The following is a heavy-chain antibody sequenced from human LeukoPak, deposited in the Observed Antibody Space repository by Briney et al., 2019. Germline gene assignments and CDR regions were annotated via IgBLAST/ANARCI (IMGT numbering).Heavy chain of an antibody. Sequence: SETLSLTCTVSGGSISSSSYYWGWIRQPPGKGLEWIGSIYYSGSTYYNPSLKSLVTISVDTSKNQFSLKLSSVTAADTAVYYCARLSGYKIGDYYYYYGMDVWGQGTTVTVSS. V-gene: IGHV4-39*01. CDR1: GGSISSSSYY. CDR3: ARLSGYKIGDYYYYYGMDV. D-gene: IGHD3-22*01. CDR2: IYYSGST. J-gene: IGHJ6*02.